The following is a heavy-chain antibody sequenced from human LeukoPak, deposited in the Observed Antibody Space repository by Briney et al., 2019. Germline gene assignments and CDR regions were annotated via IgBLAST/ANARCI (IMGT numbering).Heavy chain of an antibody. V-gene: IGHV3-7*03. CDR1: GFTFSSYG. D-gene: IGHD7-27*01. CDR2: IKQDGSEK. J-gene: IGHJ4*02. Sequence: GRSLRLSCAASGFTFSSYGVHWVRQAPGKGLEWVANIKQDGSEKYYVDSVKGRFTISRDNAKNSLYLQMNSLGAEDTAVYYCASDPDWGSDYWGQGTLVTVSS. CDR3: ASDPDWGSDY.